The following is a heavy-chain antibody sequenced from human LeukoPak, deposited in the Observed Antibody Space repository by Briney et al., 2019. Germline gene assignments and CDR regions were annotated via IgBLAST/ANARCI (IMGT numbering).Heavy chain of an antibody. CDR1: GFTFSSYS. V-gene: IGHV3-21*01. CDR2: ISSSSSYI. CDR3: ARDPGGWGAAGLAYMDV. J-gene: IGHJ6*03. Sequence: GGSLRLSCAASGFTFSSYSMNWVRQAPGQGLEWVSYISSSSSYIYYADSVKGRFTTSRDNAKNSLYLQMNSLRAEDTAVYYCARDPGGWGAAGLAYMDVWGKGTTVTVSS. D-gene: IGHD6-13*01.